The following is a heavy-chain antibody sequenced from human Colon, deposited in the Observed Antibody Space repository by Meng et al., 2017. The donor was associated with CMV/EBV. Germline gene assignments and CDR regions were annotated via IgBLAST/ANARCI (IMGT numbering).Heavy chain of an antibody. CDR2: IIPVFGTP. CDR1: GYTFTDHY. D-gene: IGHD1-26*01. V-gene: IGHV1-69*05. J-gene: IGHJ4*02. CDR3: ARGTRYSGSLTLDS. Sequence: SVKVSCKASGYTFTDHYIQWVRQAPGQGLEWMGGIIPVFGTPNYAQSFQGRVAITTDEFTNTAYMELNSLTSEDTAVYYCARGTRYSGSLTLDSWGQGTQVTVSS.